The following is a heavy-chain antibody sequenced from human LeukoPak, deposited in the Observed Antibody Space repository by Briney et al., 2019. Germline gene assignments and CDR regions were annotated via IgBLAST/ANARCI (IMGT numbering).Heavy chain of an antibody. CDR1: GYTFPSYW. Sequence: GESLKISCKGSGYTFPSYWIGWVRQMPGKGLEWMGIINPADSDTKYSPSFQGQVTISADKSISSAYLQWTSLKASDTAMYYCARRRDERGYKDIFDIWGQGTMVTVSS. CDR3: ARRRDERGYKDIFDI. D-gene: IGHD5-18*01. J-gene: IGHJ3*02. CDR2: INPADSDT. V-gene: IGHV5-51*01.